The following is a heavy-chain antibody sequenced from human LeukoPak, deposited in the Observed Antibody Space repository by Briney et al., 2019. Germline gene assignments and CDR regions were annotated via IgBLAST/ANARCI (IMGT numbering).Heavy chain of an antibody. CDR2: IRYDGSNK. CDR3: ARRVVGATDD. D-gene: IGHD1-26*01. Sequence: GGSLRLPCAASGFTFSSYGMHWVRQAPGKGLEWVAFIRYDGSNKYYADSVKGRFTISRDNSKNTLYLQMNSLGAEDTAVYYCARRVVGATDDWGQGTLVTVSS. V-gene: IGHV3-30*02. J-gene: IGHJ4*02. CDR1: GFTFSSYG.